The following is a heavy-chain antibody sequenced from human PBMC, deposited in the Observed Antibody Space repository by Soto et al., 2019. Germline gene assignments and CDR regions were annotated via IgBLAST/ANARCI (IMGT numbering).Heavy chain of an antibody. V-gene: IGHV3-9*01. Sequence: SLRLSCAASGFTFDDYAMHWVRQAPGKGLEWVSGISWNSGSIGYADSVKGRFTISRDNAKNSLYLQMNSLRAEDTALYYCAKGIAADYYGMDVWGQGTTVTVSS. D-gene: IGHD2-15*01. CDR2: ISWNSGSI. J-gene: IGHJ6*02. CDR1: GFTFDDYA. CDR3: AKGIAADYYGMDV.